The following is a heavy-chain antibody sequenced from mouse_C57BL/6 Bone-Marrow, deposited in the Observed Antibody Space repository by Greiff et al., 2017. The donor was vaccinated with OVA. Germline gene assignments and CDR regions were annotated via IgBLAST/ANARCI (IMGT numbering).Heavy chain of an antibody. J-gene: IGHJ1*03. Sequence: QVQLQQPGAELVKPGASVKLSCKASGYTFTSYWMQWVKQRPGQGLEWIGEIDPSDSYTNYNQKFKGKATLTVDTSSSTAYMQLSSLTSEDSAVYYGAAYGSSAYWYFDVWGTGTTVTVSS. V-gene: IGHV1-50*01. CDR3: AAYGSSAYWYFDV. D-gene: IGHD1-1*01. CDR2: IDPSDSYT. CDR1: GYTFTSYW.